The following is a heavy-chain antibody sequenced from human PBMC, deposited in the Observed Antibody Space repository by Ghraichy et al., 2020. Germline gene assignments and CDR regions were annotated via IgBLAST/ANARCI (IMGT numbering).Heavy chain of an antibody. CDR1: GGSISSSSYY. CDR2: IYYSGST. D-gene: IGHD4-11*01. V-gene: IGHV4-39*01. Sequence: SETLSLTCTVSGGSISSSSYYWGWIRQPPGKGLEWIGSIYYSGSTYYNPSLKSRVTISVDTSKNQFSLKLSSVTAADTAVYYCARLTGDYSNPRGVLGPLCYFDLWGLAPWSLSPQ. J-gene: IGHJ2*01. CDR3: ARLTGDYSNPRGVLGPLCYFDL.